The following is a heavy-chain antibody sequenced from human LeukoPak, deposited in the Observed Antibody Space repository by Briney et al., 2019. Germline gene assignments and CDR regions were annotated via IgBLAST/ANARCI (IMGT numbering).Heavy chain of an antibody. V-gene: IGHV4-39*07. Sequence: SGTLSLTCTVSGGSISSSSYCWGWIRQPPGKGLEWIGSIYYSGSTYYNPSLKSRVTISVDTSKNQFSLKLSSVTAADTAVYYCARDLWSHGAFDIWGQGTMVTVSS. CDR2: IYYSGST. D-gene: IGHD2-21*01. CDR3: ARDLWSHGAFDI. J-gene: IGHJ3*02. CDR1: GGSISSSSYC.